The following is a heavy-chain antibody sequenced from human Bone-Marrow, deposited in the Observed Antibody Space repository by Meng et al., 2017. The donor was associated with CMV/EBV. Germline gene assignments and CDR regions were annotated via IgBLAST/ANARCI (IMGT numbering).Heavy chain of an antibody. CDR2: INHSGST. CDR1: GGSFSGYY. CDR3: ARGVFWSGYITQNYYYGMDV. D-gene: IGHD3-3*01. V-gene: IGHV4-34*01. J-gene: IGHJ6*02. Sequence: LRLSCAVYGGSFSGYYWSWIRQPPGKGLEWIGEINHSGSTNYNPSLKSRVTISVDTSKNQFSLKLSSVTAADTAVYYCARGVFWSGYITQNYYYGMDVWGQGTTVTVSS.